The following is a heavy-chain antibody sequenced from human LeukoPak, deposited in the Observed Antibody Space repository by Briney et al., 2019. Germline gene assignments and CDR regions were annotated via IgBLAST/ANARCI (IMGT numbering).Heavy chain of an antibody. D-gene: IGHD6-19*01. J-gene: IGHJ4*02. CDR2: IKQDGSEK. CDR1: GFIISSYW. Sequence: GGSLRLSCAASGFIISSYWMSWVRQAPGKGLEWVANIKQDGSEKYYVDSLKGRFTISRDNAKNSLYLQMDSLRAEDTAVYYCARIIKYSNGLYNFDYWGQGTLVTVSS. V-gene: IGHV3-7*03. CDR3: ARIIKYSNGLYNFDY.